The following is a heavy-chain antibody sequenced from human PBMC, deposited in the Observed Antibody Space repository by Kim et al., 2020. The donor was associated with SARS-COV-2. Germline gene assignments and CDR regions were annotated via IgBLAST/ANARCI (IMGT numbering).Heavy chain of an antibody. V-gene: IGHV3-23*01. CDR3: AKAYHDSSGYARYFDY. D-gene: IGHD3-22*01. Sequence: SVKGRFTISRDNTKNTLYLQMNSLRAEDTAVYYCAKAYHDSSGYARYFDYWGQGTLLTVSS. J-gene: IGHJ4*02.